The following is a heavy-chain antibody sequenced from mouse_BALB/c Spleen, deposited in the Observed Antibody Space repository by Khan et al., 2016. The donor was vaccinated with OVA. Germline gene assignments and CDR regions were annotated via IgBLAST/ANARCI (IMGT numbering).Heavy chain of an antibody. CDR1: GFNIKDTH. CDR2: IDPANGNT. CDR3: ARSTMITAMDY. Sequence: MQLEESGAELVKPGASVKLSCTASGFNIKDTHMHWVKQRPEQGLEWIGRIDPANGNTKYDPKFQGKATITADTSSNTAYLQLSSLTSEDTAVYYCARSTMITAMDYWGQGTSVTVSS. V-gene: IGHV14-3*02. D-gene: IGHD2-4*01. J-gene: IGHJ4*01.